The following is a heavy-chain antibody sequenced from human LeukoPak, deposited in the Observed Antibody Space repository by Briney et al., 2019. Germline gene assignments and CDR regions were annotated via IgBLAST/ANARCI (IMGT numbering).Heavy chain of an antibody. CDR1: GYSFTNYW. V-gene: IGHV5-51*01. J-gene: IGHJ5*02. CDR3: ARIIVGPTGSFDP. Sequence: GESLQISCKGSGYSFTNYWIGWVRQLPGKGLEWMGIIYPGDSDTRYSPSFQGQVTISADKSISTAYLQWSSLKASDTAMYYCARIIVGPTGSFDPWGQGTLVTVSS. CDR2: IYPGDSDT. D-gene: IGHD1-26*01.